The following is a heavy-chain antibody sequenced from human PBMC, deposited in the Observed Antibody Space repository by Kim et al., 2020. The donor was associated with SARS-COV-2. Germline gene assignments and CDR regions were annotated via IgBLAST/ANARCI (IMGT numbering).Heavy chain of an antibody. J-gene: IGHJ4*02. D-gene: IGHD6-13*01. V-gene: IGHV3-7*03. CDR1: GFTFSSYW. CDR2: IKQDGSEK. CDR3: ASLGSSSWHFDY. Sequence: GGSLRLSCAVSGFTFSSYWMSWVRQAPGKGLEWVANIKQDGSEKYYVDSVKGRFTISRDNAKNSLYLQMNSLRAEDTAVYYCASLGSSSWHFDYWGQGTLVTVSS.